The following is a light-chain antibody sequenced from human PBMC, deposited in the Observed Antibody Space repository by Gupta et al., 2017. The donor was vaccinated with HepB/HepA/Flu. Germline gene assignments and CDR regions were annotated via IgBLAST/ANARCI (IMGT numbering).Light chain of an antibody. CDR2: RAS. J-gene: IGKJ2*02. V-gene: IGKV1-39*01. CDR1: QSISTN. CDR3: HQGYSTPRT. Sequence: DILMTQSLSSLSASVGDRVTMTCRASQSISTNLNWYQQKPGKAPKLLIYRASTLQRGVPSRFSASGSGTDFTLTISSLQPEDFATYFCHQGYSTPRTFGQGTKVEI.